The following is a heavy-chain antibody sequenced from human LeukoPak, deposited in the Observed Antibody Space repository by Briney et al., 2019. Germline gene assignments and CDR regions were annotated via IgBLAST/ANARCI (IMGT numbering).Heavy chain of an antibody. CDR3: ARFSWGCSTASCYLTN. D-gene: IGHD2-2*01. Sequence: SETLSLTCTVGGGSLSGHYWGWIRQPPGKGLELVGHIYYTGTTFYNPSLNSRVTITLDTSRNQFSLRLTSVVAADTAVYYCARFSWGCSTASCYLTNWGQGALVTVSS. CDR1: GGSLSGHY. J-gene: IGHJ4*02. V-gene: IGHV4-59*11. CDR2: IYYTGTT.